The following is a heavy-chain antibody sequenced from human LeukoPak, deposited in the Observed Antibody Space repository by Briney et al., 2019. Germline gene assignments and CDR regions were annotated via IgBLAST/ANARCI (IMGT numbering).Heavy chain of an antibody. CDR3: TRGYYYDSSGYSYYFDY. CDR1: GGSFSGYY. V-gene: IGHV4-34*01. J-gene: IGHJ4*02. CDR2: INHSGST. Sequence: SETLSLTCAVYGGSFSGYYWSWIRQPPGKGLEWIGEINHSGSTNYNPSLKSRVTISVDTSKNQFSLKLSSVTAADTAVYYCTRGYYYDSSGYSYYFDYWGQGTLVTVSS. D-gene: IGHD3-22*01.